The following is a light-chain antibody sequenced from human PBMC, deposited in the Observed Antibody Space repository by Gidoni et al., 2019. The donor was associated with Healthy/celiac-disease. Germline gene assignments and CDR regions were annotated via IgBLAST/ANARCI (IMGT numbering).Light chain of an antibody. CDR1: QSVSSY. V-gene: IGKV3-11*01. J-gene: IGKJ2*01. CDR2: DAS. Sequence: EIALTQSPATLSLSPGERATLSCRASQSVSSYLAWYQQNPGQAPRLLIYDASNRATGIPARFSGSGSWTDFTLTISSLEPEDFAVYYCQQRSNWPRTFGQGTKLEI. CDR3: QQRSNWPRT.